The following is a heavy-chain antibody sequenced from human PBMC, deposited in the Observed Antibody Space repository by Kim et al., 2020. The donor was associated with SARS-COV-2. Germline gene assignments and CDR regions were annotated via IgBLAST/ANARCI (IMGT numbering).Heavy chain of an antibody. D-gene: IGHD1-26*01. CDR2: IYHSGST. J-gene: IGHJ6*02. V-gene: IGHV4-4*02. Sequence: SETLSLTCAVSGGSISSSNWWSWVRQPPGKGLEWIGEIYHSGSTNYNPSLKSRVTISVDKSKNQFSLKLSSVTASDTAVYYCARGPPGELLGYYYGMDVWGQGTTVTVSS. CDR3: ARGPPGELLGYYYGMDV. CDR1: GGSISSSNW.